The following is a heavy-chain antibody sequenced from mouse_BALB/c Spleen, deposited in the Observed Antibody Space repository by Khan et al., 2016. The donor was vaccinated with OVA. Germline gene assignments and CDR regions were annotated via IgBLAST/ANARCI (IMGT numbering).Heavy chain of an antibody. CDR1: GFSLTSYG. D-gene: IGHD2-1*01. CDR3: ASCNFYAMDY. CDR2: IWSDGAS. J-gene: IGHJ4*01. Sequence: QVQLKQSGPGLVAPSQSLSITCTVSGFSLTSYGVHWVRQPPGKGLEWLIVIWSDGASTYNSALKSRLSISKDNSKSQVFLKMNSLQAEDTARYYCASCNFYAMDYWGQGPSGTVSS. V-gene: IGHV2-6*02.